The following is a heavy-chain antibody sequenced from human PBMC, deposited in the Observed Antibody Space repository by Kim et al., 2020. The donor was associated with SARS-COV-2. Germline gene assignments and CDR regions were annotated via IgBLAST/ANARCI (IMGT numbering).Heavy chain of an antibody. D-gene: IGHD3-9*01. CDR1: GVSISSYY. Sequence: SETLSLSCTVSGVSISSYYWSWIRQPPGKGLEWIGYIYYSGSTNYNPSLKSRVTISVDTSKNQFSLKLSSVTAADTAVTYCASGDYDILTGPSRYWYFDL. CDR3: ASGDYDILTGPSRYWYFDL. V-gene: IGHV4-59*01. J-gene: IGHJ2*01. CDR2: IYYSGST.